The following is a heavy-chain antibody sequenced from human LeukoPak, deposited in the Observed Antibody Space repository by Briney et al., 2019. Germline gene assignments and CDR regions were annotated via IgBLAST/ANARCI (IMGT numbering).Heavy chain of an antibody. V-gene: IGHV4-59*01. CDR1: GGSISRYY. CDR3: ARARGYCSSTSCYGDAFDI. CDR2: IYYSGST. J-gene: IGHJ3*02. Sequence: SETLSLTCTVTGGSISRYYWSWIRQPPGKGLEWIGYIYYSGSTNYNPSLKSRVTISVDTSKNQFSLKLSSVTAADTAVYYCARARGYCSSTSCYGDAFDIWGQGTMVTVSS. D-gene: IGHD2-2*01.